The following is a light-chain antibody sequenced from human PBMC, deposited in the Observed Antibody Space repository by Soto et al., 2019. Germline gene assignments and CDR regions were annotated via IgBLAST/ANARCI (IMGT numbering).Light chain of an antibody. CDR1: QSISSY. V-gene: IGKV1-39*01. CDR3: QQYGSSGT. Sequence: QMGQSPSSLSASVGARVPIXCRASQSISSYLNWYQQKPGKAPKLLIYAASSLQSRVPSRFSGSGSRTDFTLTVSSLEPEDFAVYYCQQYGSSGTYGQGTKVDIK. J-gene: IGKJ1*01. CDR2: AAS.